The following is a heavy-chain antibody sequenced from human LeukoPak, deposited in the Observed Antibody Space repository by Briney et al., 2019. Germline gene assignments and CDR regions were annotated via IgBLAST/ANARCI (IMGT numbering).Heavy chain of an antibody. V-gene: IGHV3-23*01. CDR3: VKANCSGGSCQEYFQH. CDR2: ISAGADST. J-gene: IGHJ1*01. CDR1: GFTFSSSA. Sequence: PGGSLRLSCAASGFTFSSSAMSWVRQAPGKGLEWVSAISAGADSTFYADSVKGRFTISRDNSKNTLYLQMNSLRAEDTAVYYCVKANCSGGSCQEYFQHWGQGTLVTVSS. D-gene: IGHD2-15*01.